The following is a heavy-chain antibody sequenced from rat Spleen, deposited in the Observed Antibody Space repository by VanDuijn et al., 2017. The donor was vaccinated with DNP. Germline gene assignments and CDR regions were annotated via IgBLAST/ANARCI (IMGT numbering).Heavy chain of an antibody. CDR1: GFTFSDFF. D-gene: IGHD4-3*01. J-gene: IGHJ2*01. CDR2: ISIRAHNVAT. Sequence: EVQLVESGGGLVQSGASLRLSCVASGFTFSDFFMDWVRQAPGKGLDWVASISIRAHNVATLYADSVEERFTVSRDASQSMVYLQMNNLQTEDTALYYCTRGPPFDYWGQGVMVTVSS. V-gene: IGHV10-4*01. CDR3: TRGPPFDY.